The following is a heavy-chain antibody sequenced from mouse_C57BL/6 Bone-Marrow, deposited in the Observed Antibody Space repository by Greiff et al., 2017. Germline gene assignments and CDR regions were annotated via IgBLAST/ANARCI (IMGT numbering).Heavy chain of an antibody. CDR3: ARKGDRGYAMDY. D-gene: IGHD3-3*01. V-gene: IGHV1-9*01. CDR1: GYTFTGYW. J-gene: IGHJ4*01. CDR2: ILPGSGNT. Sequence: VQLQESGAELMKPGASVKLSCKATGYTFTGYWIEWVKQRPGHGLEWIGEILPGSGNTNYNEKFKGKATFTADTSSNTAYMQLSSLTTEDSAIYYCARKGDRGYAMDYWGQGTSVTVSS.